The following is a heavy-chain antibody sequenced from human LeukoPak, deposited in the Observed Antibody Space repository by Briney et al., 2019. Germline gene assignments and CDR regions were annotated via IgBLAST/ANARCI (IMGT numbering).Heavy chain of an antibody. CDR2: IRFDGSNE. Sequence: EGSLRLSCAASRFTFSNFDMHWVRQAPGKGLEWVTFIRFDGSNEYYADSVRGRFTISRDNSKNTLYLQMSSLRPEDTAVYYCARQIGVSIDYWGQGTLVTVSS. D-gene: IGHD5/OR15-5a*01. V-gene: IGHV3-30*02. CDR1: RFTFSNFD. CDR3: ARQIGVSIDY. J-gene: IGHJ4*02.